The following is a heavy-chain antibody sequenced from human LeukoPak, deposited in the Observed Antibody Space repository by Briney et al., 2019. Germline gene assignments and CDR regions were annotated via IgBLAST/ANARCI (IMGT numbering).Heavy chain of an antibody. CDR3: AKDPKRVFGELSY. CDR1: GITFSSYS. J-gene: IGHJ4*02. CDR2: ISSSSSYI. D-gene: IGHD3-10*02. Sequence: GGSLRLSCAASGITFSSYSMNWVRQAPGKGLEWVSCISSSSSYIYYADSVKGRFTISRDNAKNSLYLQMNSLRAEDTAVYYCAKDPKRVFGELSYWGQGTLVTVSS. V-gene: IGHV3-21*04.